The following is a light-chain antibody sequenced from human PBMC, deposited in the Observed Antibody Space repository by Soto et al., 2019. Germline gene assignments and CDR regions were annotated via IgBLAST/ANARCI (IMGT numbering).Light chain of an antibody. CDR3: QKYDRAPLA. Sequence: DVRMTQSPSALSASVGDRVTITCRAGQGINIYLAWYQQKPGKVPKLLIDAASTLQTGVPSRFSGSGYGTDFTLTISSLQPEDVANYYCQKYDRAPLAFGGGTKVEIK. CDR2: AAS. V-gene: IGKV1-27*01. J-gene: IGKJ4*01. CDR1: QGINIY.